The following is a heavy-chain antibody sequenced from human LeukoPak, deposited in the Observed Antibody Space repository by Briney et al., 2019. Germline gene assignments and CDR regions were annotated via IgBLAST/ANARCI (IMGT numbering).Heavy chain of an antibody. Sequence: ASVKVSCKASGYSFSGYGMLWVRQAPGQGLEYMGWINTYTGDPTYAQGFTGRFVFSLDTSVNTAYLQISSLMAEDTAAYFCARAGAARLSHDYWGQGTLVSVSS. J-gene: IGHJ4*02. CDR3: ARAGAARLSHDY. V-gene: IGHV7-4-1*02. D-gene: IGHD6-6*01. CDR1: GYSFSGYG. CDR2: INTYTGDP.